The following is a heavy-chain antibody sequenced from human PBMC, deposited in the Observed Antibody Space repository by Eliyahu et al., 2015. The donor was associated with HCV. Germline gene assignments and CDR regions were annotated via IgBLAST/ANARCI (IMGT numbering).Heavy chain of an antibody. CDR2: IIPILGIA. Sequence: LVQSGAEVKKPGSSVKVSCKASGGTFSSYAISWVRQAPGQGLEWMGRIIPILGIANYAQKFQGRVTITADKSTSTAYMELSSLRSEDTAVYYCARDLKNLVGASWFDPWGQGTLVTVSS. J-gene: IGHJ5*02. D-gene: IGHD1-26*01. CDR3: ARDLKNLVGASWFDP. CDR1: GGTFSSYA. V-gene: IGHV1-69*04.